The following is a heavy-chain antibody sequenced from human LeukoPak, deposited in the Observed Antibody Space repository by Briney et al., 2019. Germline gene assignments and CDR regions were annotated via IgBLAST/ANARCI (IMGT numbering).Heavy chain of an antibody. V-gene: IGHV4-4*02. CDR1: GTSISGGFW. J-gene: IGHJ3*01. D-gene: IGHD2-2*01. CDR3: AKTRTGCSSFCAFDV. Sequence: KTSETLSLTCAVSGTSISGGFWWSWVRQPPGKGLEWIGEISHSGGTNYSPSFKSRATISADNSKNQLSLKLGSVIAADTAVFYCAKTRTGCSSFCAFDVWGQGTMVTVSS. CDR2: ISHSGGT.